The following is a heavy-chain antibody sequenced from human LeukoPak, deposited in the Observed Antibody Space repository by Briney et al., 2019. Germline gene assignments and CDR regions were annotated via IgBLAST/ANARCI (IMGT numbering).Heavy chain of an antibody. Sequence: GGSLRLSCAASGFNFNTYTMNWVRQAPGKGLEWVSSISSDSSYIYYADAVLGRFTVSRDNAKYSLYLQMNSLRAEDTAVYYCAREWVYWGQGTLVTVSS. CDR1: GFNFNTYT. CDR3: AREWVY. V-gene: IGHV3-21*01. J-gene: IGHJ4*02. D-gene: IGHD6-13*01. CDR2: ISSDSSYI.